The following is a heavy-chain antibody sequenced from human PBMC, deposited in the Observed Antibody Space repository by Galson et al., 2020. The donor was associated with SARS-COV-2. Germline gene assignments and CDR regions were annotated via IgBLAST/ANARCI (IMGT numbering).Heavy chain of an antibody. V-gene: IGHV3-30-3*01. D-gene: IGHD5-18*01. CDR3: ARDGDSYSYGHYGMDV. J-gene: IGHJ6*02. CDR2: ISYDGSNK. Sequence: GGSLRLSCAASGFTFSSYAMHWVRQAPGKGLEWVAVISYDGSNKYYADSVKGRFTISRDNSKNTLYLQMNSLRAEDTAVYYCARDGDSYSYGHYGMDVWGQGTTVTVSS. CDR1: GFTFSSYA.